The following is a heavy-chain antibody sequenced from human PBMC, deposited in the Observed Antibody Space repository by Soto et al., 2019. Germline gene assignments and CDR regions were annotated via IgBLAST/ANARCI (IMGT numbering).Heavy chain of an antibody. D-gene: IGHD1-1*01. J-gene: IGHJ4*02. CDR1: GYTFTSYA. Sequence: ASVKVSCKASGYTFTSYAMHWVRQAPGQRLEWMGWINAGNGNTKYSQKFQGRVTITRDTSASTAYMELSSLRSEDTAVYYCARLLGGTEEIDYWGQGTLVTVSS. V-gene: IGHV1-3*01. CDR2: INAGNGNT. CDR3: ARLLGGTEEIDY.